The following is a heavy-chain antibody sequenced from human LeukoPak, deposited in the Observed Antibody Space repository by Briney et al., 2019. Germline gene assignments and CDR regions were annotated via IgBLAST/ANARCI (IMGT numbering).Heavy chain of an antibody. V-gene: IGHV3-48*01. Sequence: PGGSLRLSCAASGFNFNVYSMNWVRQAPGKGLEWISYMTSDSNTIYYVDSVRGRFTISRDNAKKSVYLELSNLRADDTAMYYCARSTEWFADYWGQGTLVTVSS. CDR2: MTSDSNTI. CDR1: GFNFNVYS. J-gene: IGHJ4*02. D-gene: IGHD3-3*01. CDR3: ARSTEWFADY.